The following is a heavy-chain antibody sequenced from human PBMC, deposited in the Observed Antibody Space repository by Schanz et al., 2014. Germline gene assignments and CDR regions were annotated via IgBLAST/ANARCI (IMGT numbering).Heavy chain of an antibody. CDR3: ARDRGYDFSFDP. D-gene: IGHD3-3*01. J-gene: IGHJ5*02. CDR2: IYTSGST. CDR1: GGSISSFY. V-gene: IGHV4-4*07. Sequence: QVQLQESGPGLVKSSETLSLTCTVSGGSISSFYWGWIRQPAGKGLEWIGRIYTSGSTNYNPSLQRRVTMSLDTSKNQFSLKLSSVTAADTAVYYCARDRGYDFSFDPWGQGTLVTVSS.